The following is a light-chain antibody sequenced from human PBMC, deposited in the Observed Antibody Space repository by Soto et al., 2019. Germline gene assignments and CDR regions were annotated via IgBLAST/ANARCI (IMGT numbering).Light chain of an antibody. CDR3: QHYANLPYT. CDR1: QDINKN. CDR2: DAS. V-gene: IGKV1-33*01. Sequence: DIQMTQSPSSLSASVGDRVTITCQASQDINKNLIWYQQKPGKAPKLLIYDASDLETGVPSRFSGSGSGTGFTFTISSLQPEDFATYYCQHYANLPYTFGLGTKLEI. J-gene: IGKJ2*01.